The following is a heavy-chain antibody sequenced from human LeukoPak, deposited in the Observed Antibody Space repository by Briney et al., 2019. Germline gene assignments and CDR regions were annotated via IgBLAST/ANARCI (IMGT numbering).Heavy chain of an antibody. V-gene: IGHV4-4*07. J-gene: IGHJ3*02. Sequence: SETLSLTCTVSGGSFRSYYWSWIRQPAGKGLEWIGRTYSNGFANYSPSLKSRVTMSVDTSKNQISLELSFVTAADTAVYYCARDDLCSTCSGVFHIWGHGTMVTVSS. CDR3: ARDDLCSTCSGVFHI. CDR2: TYSNGFA. CDR1: GGSFRSYY. D-gene: IGHD3-10*02.